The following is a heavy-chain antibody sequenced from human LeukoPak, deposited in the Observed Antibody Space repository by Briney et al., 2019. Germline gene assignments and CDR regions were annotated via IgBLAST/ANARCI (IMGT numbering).Heavy chain of an antibody. CDR2: IYPGDSDT. J-gene: IGHJ6*03. V-gene: IGHV5-51*01. Sequence: VESLKISCKGSGYSFTSYWIGWVRQMPGKGLEWMGIIYPGDSDTRHSPSFQGQVTISADKSISTAYLQWSSLKASDTAMYYCARCIAARRNYYYYYYMDVWGKGTTVTVSS. CDR3: ARCIAARRNYYYYYYMDV. D-gene: IGHD6-6*01. CDR1: GYSFTSYW.